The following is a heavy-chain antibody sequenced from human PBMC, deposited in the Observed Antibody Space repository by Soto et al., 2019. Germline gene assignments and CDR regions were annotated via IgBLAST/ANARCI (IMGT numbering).Heavy chain of an antibody. CDR3: ARLEVVRGVNPYYYGMDV. CDR2: IDPSDSYT. J-gene: IGHJ6*02. Sequence: GESLKISCKGSGYSFTSYWISWVRQMPGKGLEWMGRIDPSDSYTNYSPSFQGHVTISADKSISTAYLQWSGLKASDTAMYYCARLEVVRGVNPYYYGMDVWGQGTTVTVSS. D-gene: IGHD3-10*01. CDR1: GYSFTSYW. V-gene: IGHV5-10-1*01.